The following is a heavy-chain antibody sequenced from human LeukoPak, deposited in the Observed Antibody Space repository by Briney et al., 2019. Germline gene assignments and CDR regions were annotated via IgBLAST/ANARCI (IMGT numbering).Heavy chain of an antibody. V-gene: IGHV3-48*04. J-gene: IGHJ4*02. CDR3: ARVAVALYSYGSWGFDY. Sequence: PGGSLRLSCAASGFTFSSYGMHWVRQAPGKGLEWVSYISSSGSTIYYADSVKGRFTISRDNAKNSLYLQMNSLRAEDTAVYYCARVAVALYSYGSWGFDYWGQGTLVTVSS. CDR2: ISSSGSTI. D-gene: IGHD5-18*01. CDR1: GFTFSSYG.